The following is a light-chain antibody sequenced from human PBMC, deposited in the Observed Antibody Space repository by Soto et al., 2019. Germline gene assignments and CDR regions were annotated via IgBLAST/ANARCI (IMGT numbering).Light chain of an antibody. CDR3: CSYGGTYTFVI. J-gene: IGLJ2*01. CDR2: EVT. CDR1: SSDVGDYNL. V-gene: IGLV2-23*02. Sequence: QSALTQPASVSGSPGQSITISCTGTSSDVGDYNLVSWYQQYPGKAPKLMIYEVTKRPSGVSNRFSGSKSGNTASLTISGIQAEDEADYYCCSYGGTYTFVIFGGGTKLTVL.